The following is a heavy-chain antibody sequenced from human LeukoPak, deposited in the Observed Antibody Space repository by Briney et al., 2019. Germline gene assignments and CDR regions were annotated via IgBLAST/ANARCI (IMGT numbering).Heavy chain of an antibody. CDR3: AYDNSSGWVDY. CDR1: GGSFCCYY. Sequence: PSETLSLTCAVYGGSFCCYYWSWIRQPPGKGLEWIEEINHSGSTNYNPSLKSRVTISVDTSKNQFSLKLSSVTAADTAVYYCAYDNSSGWVDYWGQGTLVTVSS. D-gene: IGHD6-19*01. J-gene: IGHJ4*02. CDR2: INHSGST. V-gene: IGHV4-34*01.